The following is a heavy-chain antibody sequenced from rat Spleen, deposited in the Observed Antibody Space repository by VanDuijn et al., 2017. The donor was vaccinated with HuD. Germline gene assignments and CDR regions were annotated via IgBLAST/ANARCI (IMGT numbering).Heavy chain of an antibody. CDR1: GFSLSNSG. Sequence: QVQLKESGPGLVQPSQTLSLTCTVSGFSLSNSGVIWVRQPPGKGLEWMGVIWGNGSPNYNSALKSRLNISRDTSKSQVFLKMNSLQTEDTAMYFCARASFDYWGQGVMVTVSS. V-gene: IGHV2-13*01. CDR2: IWGNGSP. CDR3: ARASFDY. J-gene: IGHJ2*01.